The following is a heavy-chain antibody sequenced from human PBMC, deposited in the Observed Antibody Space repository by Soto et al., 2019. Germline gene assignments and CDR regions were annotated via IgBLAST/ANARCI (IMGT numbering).Heavy chain of an antibody. D-gene: IGHD3-10*02. J-gene: IGHJ3*01. V-gene: IGHV3-23*01. Sequence: EVQVLESGGGLVQPGGSLRLSCAASGFNFNTYAMSWVRQAPGKGLEWVSGISGGGGSIHYVDSVKGRFTISRDNSKNTLYLQMSSLRGEDTAVYYCAKGKSSNYVSHAFYVWGQGTMVTVSS. CDR1: GFNFNTYA. CDR2: ISGGGGSI. CDR3: AKGKSSNYVSHAFYV.